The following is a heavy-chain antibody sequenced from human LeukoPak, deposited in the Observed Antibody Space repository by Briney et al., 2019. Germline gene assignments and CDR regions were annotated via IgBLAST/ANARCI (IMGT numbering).Heavy chain of an antibody. CDR3: AREGYGDRTLDY. CDR2: IYHSGST. Sequence: SETLSLTCTVSGGSISSSSYYWAWIRQPPGKGLEWIGTIYHSGSTYYNPSLKSRVTISVDTSKNQFSLKLSSVTAADTAVYYCAREGYGDRTLDYWGQGTLVTVSS. V-gene: IGHV4-39*07. J-gene: IGHJ4*02. CDR1: GGSISSSSYY. D-gene: IGHD4-17*01.